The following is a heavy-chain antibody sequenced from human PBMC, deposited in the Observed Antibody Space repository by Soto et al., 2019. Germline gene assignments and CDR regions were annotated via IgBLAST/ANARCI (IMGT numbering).Heavy chain of an antibody. Sequence: PGGSLRLSCAASGFTFSNFAMTWVRQAPGAGLEWVSSISGTDDYTYYADSVKGRFTISRDNAKKSLDLQINSLRAEDTAVYYCAREKKHQSLGGRFGMDVWGQGTTVTVSS. V-gene: IGHV3-23*01. J-gene: IGHJ6*02. CDR1: GFTFSNFA. CDR3: AREKKHQSLGGRFGMDV. CDR2: ISGTDDYT. D-gene: IGHD2-2*01.